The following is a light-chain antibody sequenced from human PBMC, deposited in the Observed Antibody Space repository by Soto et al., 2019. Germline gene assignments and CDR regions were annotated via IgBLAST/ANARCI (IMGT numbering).Light chain of an antibody. CDR3: SSYTSSSTRRV. CDR1: ISDIGGYNF. V-gene: IGLV2-14*01. J-gene: IGLJ1*01. CDR2: DVN. Sequence: QSVLTQPASVSGSPGQSITISCTGTISDIGGYNFISWYQHHPGKAPKLVIYDVNNRPSGISYRFSGSKSGNTASLTISGLQAEDEADYYCSSYTSSSTRRVFGTGTKLTVL.